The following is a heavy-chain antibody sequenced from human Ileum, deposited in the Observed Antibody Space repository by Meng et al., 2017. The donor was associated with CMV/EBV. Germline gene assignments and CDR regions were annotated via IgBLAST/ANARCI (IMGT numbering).Heavy chain of an antibody. Sequence: QVQLVQSGAEVRKPGASVKVSCKTSGSTFTTYYIHWVRQAPRQGLEWMGWIDPKSGGTDYAQNFQGRVTMTGDTSISTAYMELSSLRSDDTAVYYCAKVTAGTVAFDYWGQGTLVTVSS. CDR1: GSTFTTYY. CDR2: IDPKSGGT. J-gene: IGHJ4*02. D-gene: IGHD6-13*01. V-gene: IGHV1-2*02. CDR3: AKVTAGTVAFDY.